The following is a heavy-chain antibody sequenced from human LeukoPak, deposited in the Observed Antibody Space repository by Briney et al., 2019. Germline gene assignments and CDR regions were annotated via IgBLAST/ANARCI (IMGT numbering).Heavy chain of an antibody. CDR3: ARTEGNWFDP. J-gene: IGHJ5*02. Sequence: GSSVKVSCKASGGTFSSYAISWVRQAPGQGLEWMGGIIPIFGTANYAQKVPGRVTITADESTSTAYMELSSLRSEDTAVYYCARTEGNWFDPWGQGTLVTVSS. CDR1: GGTFSSYA. CDR2: IIPIFGTA. V-gene: IGHV1-69*01.